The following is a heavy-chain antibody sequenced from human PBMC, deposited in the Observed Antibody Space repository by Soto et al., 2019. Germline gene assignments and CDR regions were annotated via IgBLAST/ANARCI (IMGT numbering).Heavy chain of an antibody. Sequence: PGGSLRLSCAASGFTFSSYSMNWVRQAPGKGLEWVSSISSSSSYIYYADSVKGRFTISRDNAKNSLYLQMNSLRAEDTAVYYCARGWEYSSSVEYFQHWGQGTLVTVSS. CDR3: ARGWEYSSSVEYFQH. CDR1: GFTFSSYS. J-gene: IGHJ1*01. CDR2: ISSSSSYI. D-gene: IGHD6-6*01. V-gene: IGHV3-21*01.